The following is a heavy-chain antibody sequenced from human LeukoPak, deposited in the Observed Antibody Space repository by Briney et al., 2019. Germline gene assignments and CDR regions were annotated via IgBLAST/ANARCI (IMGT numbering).Heavy chain of an antibody. D-gene: IGHD3-22*01. J-gene: IGHJ4*02. V-gene: IGHV7-4-1*02. Sequence: ASVKVSCKASGYTFTTYAMNWVRQAPGQGLEWMGWINTNTGNPTYAQGFTGRFVFSLDTSVSTACLQISSLKAEDTAVYYCARDGGDYYDSSGYSFWGQGTLVTVSS. CDR3: ARDGGDYYDSSGYSF. CDR2: INTNTGNP. CDR1: GYTFTTYA.